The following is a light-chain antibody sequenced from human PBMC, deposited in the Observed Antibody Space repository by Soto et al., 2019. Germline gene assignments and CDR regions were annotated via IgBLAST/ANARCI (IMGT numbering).Light chain of an antibody. CDR3: AQCLASPFT. CDR1: YTLLGSSGYNY. Sequence: EIVLTQSPLSLPVTPGEPASISCRSRYTLLGSSGYNYLNWYLQRPGQSPQVLIYLASNRVSRVPDRFSGSGSATDFTLTISRVEAEDVGVYFCAQCLASPFTFGGGTKVEI. CDR2: LAS. V-gene: IGKV2-28*01. J-gene: IGKJ4*01.